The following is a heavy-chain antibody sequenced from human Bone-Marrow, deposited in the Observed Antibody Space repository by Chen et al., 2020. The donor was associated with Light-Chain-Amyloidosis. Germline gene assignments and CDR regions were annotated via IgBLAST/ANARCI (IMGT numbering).Heavy chain of an antibody. J-gene: IGHJ4*02. D-gene: IGHD1-26*01. Sequence: EVQLVESGGGLEQPGGSLRLSCAASGFTFSSYAMSWVRQAPGKGLEWISGISGGGESTYYADSVKGRFTISRDNSKNTLYLQMNSLRGEDTADYYCARKNSVTRGGYFEYWGQGALVTVSS. CDR2: ISGGGEST. CDR1: GFTFSSYA. CDR3: ARKNSVTRGGYFEY. V-gene: IGHV3-23*04.